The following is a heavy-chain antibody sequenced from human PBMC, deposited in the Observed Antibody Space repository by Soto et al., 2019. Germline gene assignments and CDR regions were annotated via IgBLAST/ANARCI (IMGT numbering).Heavy chain of an antibody. Sequence: ASVKVSCEASGGSISSYALSWVRQAPGQGLEWMGGIIPIFGTANYAQKFQGRVTITADESTSAAYMELSSLRSEDTAVYYCGYCGGDCYYYYYGMDVWGQGTTVTVSS. D-gene: IGHD2-21*02. CDR3: GYCGGDCYYYYYGMDV. CDR1: GGSISSYA. V-gene: IGHV1-69*13. CDR2: IIPIFGTA. J-gene: IGHJ6*02.